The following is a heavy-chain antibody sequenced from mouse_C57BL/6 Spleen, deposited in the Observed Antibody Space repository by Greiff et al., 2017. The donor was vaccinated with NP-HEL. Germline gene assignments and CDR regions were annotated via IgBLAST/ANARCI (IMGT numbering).Heavy chain of an antibody. CDR1: GYTFTDYY. CDR2: IYPGSGNT. CDR3: ARAGTTASLDY. V-gene: IGHV1-76*01. J-gene: IGHJ2*01. Sequence: QVQLQQSGAELVRPGASVKLSCKASGYTFTDYYINWVKQRPGQGLEWIARIYPGSGNTSYNEKFKGKATLTAEKSSSTAYMQLSSLTSEDSAVYFCARAGTTASLDYWGQGTTLTVSS. D-gene: IGHD1-2*01.